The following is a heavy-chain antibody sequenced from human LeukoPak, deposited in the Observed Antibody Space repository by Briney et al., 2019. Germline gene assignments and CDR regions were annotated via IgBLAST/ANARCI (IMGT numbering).Heavy chain of an antibody. CDR1: GGSISSGDYY. CDR3: ARDSYSNLYYFDY. Sequence: SETLSLTCTVSGGSISSGDYYWSWIRHPPGKGLEWIGEINHSGSTNYNPSLKSRVTISVDTSKNQFSLKLSSVTAADTAVYYCARDSYSNLYYFDYWGQGTLVTVSS. CDR2: INHSGST. D-gene: IGHD4-11*01. J-gene: IGHJ4*02. V-gene: IGHV4-39*07.